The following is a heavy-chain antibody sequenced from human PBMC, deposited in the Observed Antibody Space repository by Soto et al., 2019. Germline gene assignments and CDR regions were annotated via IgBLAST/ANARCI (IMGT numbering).Heavy chain of an antibody. J-gene: IGHJ4*02. CDR2: IVVGSGNT. Sequence: GASVKVSCKAFGFTFTSSAVQWVRQARGQRLEWIGWIVVGSGNTNYAQKFQERVTITRDMSTSTAYMELSSLRSEDTAVYYCAAVHYYDLKGFDYWGQGTLVTVSS. CDR3: AAVHYYDLKGFDY. D-gene: IGHD3-22*01. V-gene: IGHV1-58*01. CDR1: GFTFTSSA.